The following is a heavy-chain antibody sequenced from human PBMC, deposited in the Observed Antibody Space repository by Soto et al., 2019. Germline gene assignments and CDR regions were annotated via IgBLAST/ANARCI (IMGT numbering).Heavy chain of an antibody. CDR2: MNPNSGNT. CDR1: GYTFTSYD. V-gene: IGHV1-8*01. CDR3: ARGSTVVVVAATPFYYSYRDV. Sequence: ASVKVSCKASGYTFTSYDINWVRQATGQGLEWMGWMNPNSGNTGYAQKFQGRVTMTRNTSISTAYMELSSLRSEDTAVYYCARGSTVVVVAATPFYYSYRDVWGKGTTVTVSS. J-gene: IGHJ6*03. D-gene: IGHD2-15*01.